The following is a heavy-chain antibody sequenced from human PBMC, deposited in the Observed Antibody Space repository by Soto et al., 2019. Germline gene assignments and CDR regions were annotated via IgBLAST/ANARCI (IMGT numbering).Heavy chain of an antibody. CDR1: GFTFSSYA. CDR3: AKTLRSDHDAFDI. J-gene: IGHJ3*02. CDR2: ISGSGGST. D-gene: IGHD4-17*01. V-gene: IGHV3-23*01. Sequence: EVQLLESGGGLVQPGGSLRLSCAASGFTFSSYAMSWVRQAPGKGLEWVSAISGSGGSTYYADSVKGRFTISRHNSKNTLYLQMNSMRAQATAVYYCAKTLRSDHDAFDIWGKGTIVTVSS.